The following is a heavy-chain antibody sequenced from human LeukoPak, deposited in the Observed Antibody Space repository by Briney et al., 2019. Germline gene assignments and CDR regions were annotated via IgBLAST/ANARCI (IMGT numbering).Heavy chain of an antibody. Sequence: GGSLRLSCAASGFTFRNFAMSWVRQAPGKGLEWVSAISGSGGSTYYADSVKGRFTISRGNSKNTLYLQMNSLRAEDTAVYYCAKDLMGAYDDRFDPWGQGTLVTVSS. CDR1: GFTFRNFA. CDR3: AKDLMGAYDDRFDP. D-gene: IGHD3-16*01. V-gene: IGHV3-23*01. CDR2: ISGSGGST. J-gene: IGHJ5*02.